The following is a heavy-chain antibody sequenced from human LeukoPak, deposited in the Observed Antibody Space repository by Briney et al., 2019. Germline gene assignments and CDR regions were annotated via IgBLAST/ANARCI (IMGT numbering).Heavy chain of an antibody. CDR1: GFTFDDYA. CDR3: AKGDLYGDYVSWFDP. Sequence: GGSLRLSCAASGFTFDDYAMHWVRQAPGKGLEWVSGISWNSGSIGYADSVKGRFTISRDNAKNSLYLQMNSPRAEDTALYYCAKGDLYGDYVSWFDPWGQGTLVTVSS. J-gene: IGHJ5*02. CDR2: ISWNSGSI. V-gene: IGHV3-9*01. D-gene: IGHD4-17*01.